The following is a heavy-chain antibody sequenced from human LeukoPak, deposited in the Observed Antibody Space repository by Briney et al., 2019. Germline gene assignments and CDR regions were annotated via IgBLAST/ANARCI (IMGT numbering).Heavy chain of an antibody. CDR2: ISGSGGST. D-gene: IGHD5-18*01. CDR1: GFTFSSYA. CDR3: AKQDGYTYGRKIDY. J-gene: IGHJ4*02. V-gene: IGHV3-23*01. Sequence: PGGSLRLSCAASGFTFSSYAMSWVRQAPGKGLEWVSAISGSGGSTCYADSVKGRFTISRDNSKDTLYLQMNSLRAEDTAVYYCAKQDGYTYGRKIDYWGQGTLVTVSS.